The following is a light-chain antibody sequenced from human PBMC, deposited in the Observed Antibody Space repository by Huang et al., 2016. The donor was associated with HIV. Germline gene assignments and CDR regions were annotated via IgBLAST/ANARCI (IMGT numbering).Light chain of an antibody. J-gene: IGKJ4*01. V-gene: IGKV3-11*01. CDR2: DAS. CDR1: QSVANY. CDR3: QQRGSWPLT. Sequence: EIVLTQSPATLSLSPGERATLSCRASQSVANYLAWYQQKTGQAPRLLIYDASNRASGNPAKVSGSESGTDFTLAISSLEPEDFTVYYCQQRGSWPLTFGGGTKVDI.